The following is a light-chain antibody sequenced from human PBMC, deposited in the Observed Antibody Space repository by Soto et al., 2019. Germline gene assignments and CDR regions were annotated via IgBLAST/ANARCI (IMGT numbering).Light chain of an antibody. Sequence: DIQMTQSPSTLSASVGDRVTIACRASQSIGSLLAWYQQRPGKAPRLLIYDASSVESGVPSRFSGSGSGTDFTLAISGLQPDDFATYYCQQYQSSSPYTVGRGTKLDMK. CDR1: QSIGSL. V-gene: IGKV1-5*01. CDR2: DAS. CDR3: QQYQSSSPYT. J-gene: IGKJ2*01.